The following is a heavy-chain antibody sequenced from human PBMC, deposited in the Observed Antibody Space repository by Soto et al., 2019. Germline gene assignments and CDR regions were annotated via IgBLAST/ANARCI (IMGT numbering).Heavy chain of an antibody. CDR1: GCSISHHY. J-gene: IGHJ3*02. V-gene: IGHV4-4*07. Sequence: QVQLQESGPGLVKPSETLALICTVSGCSISHHYWSWIRHPAGTLLEWIGRMYVTGTTNYNPSIKNQVSLSIDTSKNRFSLKLGSVTAEDTAVYYCARDEGYTGYEEGNPLDIWGQGTMVTVSS. CDR3: ARDEGYTGYEEGNPLDI. D-gene: IGHD5-12*01. CDR2: MYVTGTT.